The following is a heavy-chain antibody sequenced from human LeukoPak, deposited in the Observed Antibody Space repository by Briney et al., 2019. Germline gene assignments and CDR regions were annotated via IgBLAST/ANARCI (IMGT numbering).Heavy chain of an antibody. D-gene: IGHD2-2*02. CDR3: ASVYCSSTSCYTYFDY. Sequence: GGSMRLSCAASGIIVSSYFMRLVRQAPGEGLEWVSVIYSGSSTYYADSVKGRFTISRDNSKNTLYLQMNSLRAEDTAAYYCASVYCSSTSCYTYFDYWGQGTLVTVSS. CDR2: IYSGSST. V-gene: IGHV3-66*01. CDR1: GIIVSSYF. J-gene: IGHJ4*02.